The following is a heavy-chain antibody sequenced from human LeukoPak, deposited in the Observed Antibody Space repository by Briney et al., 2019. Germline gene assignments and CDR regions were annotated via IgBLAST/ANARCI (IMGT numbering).Heavy chain of an antibody. J-gene: IGHJ4*02. CDR2: IKQDGSEK. D-gene: IGHD2-15*01. CDR3: ARIDPGYCSGGSCWERDIDY. Sequence: GGSLRLSCAASGFTFSSYWMSWVRQAPGEGLEWVANIKQDGSEKYYVDSVKGRFTISRDNAKNSLYLQMNSLRAEDTAVYYCARIDPGYCSGGSCWERDIDYWGQGTLVTVSS. V-gene: IGHV3-7*03. CDR1: GFTFSSYW.